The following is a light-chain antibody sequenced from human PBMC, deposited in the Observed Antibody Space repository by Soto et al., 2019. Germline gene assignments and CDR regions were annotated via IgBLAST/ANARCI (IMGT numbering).Light chain of an antibody. V-gene: IGKV3-11*01. CDR2: DIS. J-gene: IGKJ5*01. Sequence: EFVLTQSPATLSLSPGERAILSCRASQSVAGSLAWYQQKPGQAPRLLIYDISTRAAAIPARFCGSGSGTDFTLTVSSLEPEDFALYYCQQRSNRITFGQGTRLEIK. CDR3: QQRSNRIT. CDR1: QSVAGS.